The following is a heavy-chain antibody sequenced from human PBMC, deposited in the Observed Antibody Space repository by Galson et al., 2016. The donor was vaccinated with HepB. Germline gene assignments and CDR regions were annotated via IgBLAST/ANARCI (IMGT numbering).Heavy chain of an antibody. CDR1: GFTFSSYA. Sequence: SLRLSCAGSGFTFSSYAMNWVRQAPGKGLEWVSSIRDGDGRTHYADSVKGRFTISRDNSKNTLSLQMNSLTAEDTAIYYCAQISVGGYSSGWGGSFCIWGQGTKVTVS. D-gene: IGHD6-19*01. V-gene: IGHV3-23*01. J-gene: IGHJ3*02. CDR3: AQISVGGYSSGWGGSFCI. CDR2: IRDGDGRT.